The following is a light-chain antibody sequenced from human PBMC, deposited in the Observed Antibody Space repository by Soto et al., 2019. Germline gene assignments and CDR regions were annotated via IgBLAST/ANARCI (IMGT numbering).Light chain of an antibody. Sequence: SYELAQPPSVSVSPRQTARITCSGDALPKRYAYWYQQKPGQAPVLLIYKDSERPLGIPERFSGSSSGTTVTLTISGVQAEDEADYYCQSADSSGTPLVFGGGTKLTVL. CDR1: ALPKRY. J-gene: IGLJ3*02. CDR2: KDS. CDR3: QSADSSGTPLV. V-gene: IGLV3-25*03.